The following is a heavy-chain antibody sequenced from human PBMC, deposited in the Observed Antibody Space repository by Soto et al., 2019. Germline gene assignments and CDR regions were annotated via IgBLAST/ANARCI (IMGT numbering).Heavy chain of an antibody. D-gene: IGHD5-12*01. J-gene: IGHJ4*02. CDR3: AKQRGGYDRDFDS. Sequence: EVQLVESGGGLVQPGGSLRLSWAASGFTVSSNYMSWVRQAPGKGLEWVSVIYSGGGTYFAASVKGRFAMSRDNSKNTLYLQMNSLRADDTAVYYCAKQRGGYDRDFDSWGQGTLVTVSS. V-gene: IGHV3-66*01. CDR1: GFTVSSNY. CDR2: IYSGGGT.